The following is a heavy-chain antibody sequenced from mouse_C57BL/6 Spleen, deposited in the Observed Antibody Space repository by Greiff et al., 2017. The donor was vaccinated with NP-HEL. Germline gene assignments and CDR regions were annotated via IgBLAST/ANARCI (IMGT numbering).Heavy chain of an antibody. J-gene: IGHJ4*01. D-gene: IGHD1-1*01. Sequence: EVKLMESGGGLVKPGGSLKLSCAASGFTFSSYAMSWVRQTPEKRLEWVATISDGGSYTYYPDNVKGRFTISRDNAKNNLYLQMSHLKSEDTAMYYCARSHYGSSLYYAMDYWGQGTSVTVSS. V-gene: IGHV5-4*03. CDR2: ISDGGSYT. CDR3: ARSHYGSSLYYAMDY. CDR1: GFTFSSYA.